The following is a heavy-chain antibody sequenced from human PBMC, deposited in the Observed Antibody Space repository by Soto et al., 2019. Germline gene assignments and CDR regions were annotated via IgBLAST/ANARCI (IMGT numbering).Heavy chain of an antibody. CDR2: ITSKADGGTA. V-gene: IGHV3-49*03. D-gene: IGHD5-12*01. Sequence: GGSLKLSSVGSGFSCADYAVTWFGQAPGKGLEGVGFITSKADGGTAEYAAAVKGRFTISREDSKSIAGLKMNRLKTEETAVNYFSLVASDGYRPPFAYAAQGTLVPVSS. CDR3: SLVASDGYRPPFAY. CDR1: GFSCADYA. J-gene: IGHJ4*02.